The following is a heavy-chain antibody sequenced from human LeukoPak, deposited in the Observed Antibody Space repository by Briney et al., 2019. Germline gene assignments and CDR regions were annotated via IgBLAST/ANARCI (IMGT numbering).Heavy chain of an antibody. J-gene: IGHJ3*02. CDR3: TTDRYGNAFDI. CDR1: GFTFSNAW. V-gene: IGHV3-15*01. CDR2: IKSKTDGGTT. Sequence: GGSLRLSCAASGFTFSNAWLSWVRQAPGKGLEWVGRIKSKTDGGTTDYAAPVKGRFTISRDDSKNTLYLQMNSLKTEDTAVYYCTTDRYGNAFDIWGQGTMDTVSS. D-gene: IGHD3-16*02.